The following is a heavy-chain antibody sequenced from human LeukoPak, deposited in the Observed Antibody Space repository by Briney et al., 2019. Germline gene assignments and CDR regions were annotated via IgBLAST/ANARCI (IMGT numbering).Heavy chain of an antibody. CDR3: TKEHDYSNLAEDY. J-gene: IGHJ4*02. CDR1: GLTFSNYA. Sequence: GGSLRLSCAASGLTFSNYAMTWVRQAPGKGLEWVSSILASGSSTYYADSVKGRFTISRDNSYNTLYLQMSSLRAEDTAVYYCTKEHDYSNLAEDYWGQGTLVTVSS. CDR2: ILASGSST. V-gene: IGHV3-23*01. D-gene: IGHD4-11*01.